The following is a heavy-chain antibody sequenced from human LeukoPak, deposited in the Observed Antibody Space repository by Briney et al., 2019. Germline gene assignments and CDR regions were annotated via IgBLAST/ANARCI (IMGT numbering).Heavy chain of an antibody. J-gene: IGHJ4*02. CDR2: ITGSGGST. Sequence: GGSLRLSCAPSGFTFANFAMTWVRQAPGQGLEWVSEITGSGGSTYYADSVKGRFTISRDNSKNTLYLQMNSLRAEDTAIYYCARELFDFDYWGQGTLVTVSS. D-gene: IGHD3-10*01. CDR3: ARELFDFDY. CDR1: GFTFANFA. V-gene: IGHV3-23*01.